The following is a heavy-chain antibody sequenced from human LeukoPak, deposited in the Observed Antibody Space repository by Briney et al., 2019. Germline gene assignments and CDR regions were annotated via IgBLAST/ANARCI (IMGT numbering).Heavy chain of an antibody. D-gene: IGHD5-18*01. CDR1: GGSISSYY. J-gene: IGHJ4*02. CDR3: ARGYSYERGFFDY. Sequence: SETLSLTCTVSGGSISSYYWSWLRQPPGKGLEWIGSIYYSGSTNSNPSLENRVTISVDTSKNQFSLKLTSVTAADTAVYYCARGYSYERGFFDYWGQGTLVTVSS. V-gene: IGHV4-59*01. CDR2: IYYSGST.